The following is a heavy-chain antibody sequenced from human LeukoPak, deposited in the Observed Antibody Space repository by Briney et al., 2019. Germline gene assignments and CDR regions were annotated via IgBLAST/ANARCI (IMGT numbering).Heavy chain of an antibody. CDR1: GFTFSDYY. J-gene: IGHJ5*02. CDR2: ISGSGGST. CDR3: AKEDGRGDYVLLALDS. D-gene: IGHD4-17*01. Sequence: PGGSLRLSCAASGFTFSDYYMSWVRQAPGKGLEWVSAISGSGGSTYYADSVKGRFTISRDNSKNTLYLQMNSLRAEDTAVYYCAKEDGRGDYVLLALDSWGQGTLVTVSS. V-gene: IGHV3-23*01.